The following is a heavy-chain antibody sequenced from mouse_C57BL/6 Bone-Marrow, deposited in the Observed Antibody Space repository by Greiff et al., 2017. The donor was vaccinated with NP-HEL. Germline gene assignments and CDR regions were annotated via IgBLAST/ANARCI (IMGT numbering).Heavy chain of an antibody. CDR2: IRNKANNHAT. J-gene: IGHJ3*01. CDR1: GFTFSDAW. V-gene: IGHV6-6*01. CDR3: EAIYDYDDGFAY. D-gene: IGHD2-4*01. Sequence: EVKLMESGGGLVQPGGSMKLSCAASGFTFSDAWMDWVRQSPEKGLEWVAEIRNKANNHATYYAESVKGRFTISSDDSKSSVYLQMNSLRAEDTGIYYCEAIYDYDDGFAYWGQGTLVTGSA.